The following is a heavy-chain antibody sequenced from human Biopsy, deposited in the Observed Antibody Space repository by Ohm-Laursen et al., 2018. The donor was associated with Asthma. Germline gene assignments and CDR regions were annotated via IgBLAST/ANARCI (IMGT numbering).Heavy chain of an antibody. V-gene: IGHV1-69*01. D-gene: IGHD4-17*01. J-gene: IGHJ4*02. CDR2: IMTVFGTT. CDR1: GGTFSNFA. CDR3: ASDFPKDYVRYNFQF. Sequence: GSSVKVSCKAPGGTFSNFAISWVRQAPGQGLEWLGGIMTVFGTTNYAQKFQGRVTITADESTSTAYMEVASLRSEDTAIYYCASDFPKDYVRYNFQFWGQGTLVTVSS.